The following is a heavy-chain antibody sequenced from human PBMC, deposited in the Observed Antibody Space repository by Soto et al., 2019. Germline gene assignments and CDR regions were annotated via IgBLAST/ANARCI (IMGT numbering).Heavy chain of an antibody. Sequence: ASVKVSCKASGGTFSSYAISWVRQAPGQGLEWMGGIIPIFGTANYAQKFQGRVTITADKSTSTAYMELSSLRSEDTAVYYCARPDSNYDWDFDYWGQGTLVTAPQ. CDR1: GGTFSSYA. D-gene: IGHD4-4*01. V-gene: IGHV1-69*06. CDR2: IIPIFGTA. J-gene: IGHJ4*02. CDR3: ARPDSNYDWDFDY.